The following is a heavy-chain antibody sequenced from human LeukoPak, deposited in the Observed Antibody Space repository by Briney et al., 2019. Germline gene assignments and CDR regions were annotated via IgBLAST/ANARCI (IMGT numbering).Heavy chain of an antibody. CDR2: INPNSGGT. V-gene: IGHV1-2*04. D-gene: IGHD2-15*01. CDR1: GYTFTGYY. Sequence: EASVKVSCKASGYTFTGYYMHWVRQAPGQGLEWMGWINPNSGGTNYAQKFQGWVTMTRDTSISTAYMELSRPRSDDTAVYYCARARSGDCSGGSCQPLEGSDWFDPWGQGTLVTVSS. J-gene: IGHJ5*02. CDR3: ARARSGDCSGGSCQPLEGSDWFDP.